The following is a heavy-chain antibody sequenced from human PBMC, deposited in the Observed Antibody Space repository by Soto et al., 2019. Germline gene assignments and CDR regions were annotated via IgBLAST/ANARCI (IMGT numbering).Heavy chain of an antibody. CDR3: ARILQGPYCSSTSCSTYFDY. CDR1: GGSASSGGYY. CDR2: IYYSGST. D-gene: IGHD2-2*02. J-gene: IGHJ4*02. Sequence: PSETLSLTCTVSGGSASSGGYYWSWIRQHPGKGLEWIGYIYYSGSTYYNPSLKSRVTISVDTSKNQFSLKLSSVTAADTAVYYCARILQGPYCSSTSCSTYFDYWGQGTLVTVSS. V-gene: IGHV4-31*03.